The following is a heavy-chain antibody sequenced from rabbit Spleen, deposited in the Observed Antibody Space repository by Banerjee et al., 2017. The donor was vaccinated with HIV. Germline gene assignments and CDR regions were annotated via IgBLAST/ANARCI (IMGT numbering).Heavy chain of an antibody. CDR2: IYTGSSGGT. V-gene: IGHV1S40*01. D-gene: IGHD8-1*01. CDR3: ARGRPSTVSWYYGMDL. CDR1: GLDFSSSYY. Sequence: QSLEESGGGLVQPEGSLALTCKASGLDFSSSYYMCWVRQAPGKGLEWIACIYTGSSGGTYYASWAKGRFTISKTSSTTVTLQMTSLTAADTATYFCARGRPSTVSWYYGMDLWGPGTLVTVS. J-gene: IGHJ6*01.